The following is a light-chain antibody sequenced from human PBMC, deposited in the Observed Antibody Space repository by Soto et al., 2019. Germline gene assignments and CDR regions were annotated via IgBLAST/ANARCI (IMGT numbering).Light chain of an antibody. CDR2: WAA. J-gene: IGKJ1*01. Sequence: DIQMTQSPSTLSASVGDRVTLTCRASQSMSDWLAWYQQKPGKAPDLLIYWAASLESGGPSRFTGSGSGTEFTLTISRLQPEDSATYYCQQYYGDPWTFGQGTEVEVK. CDR1: QSMSDW. CDR3: QQYYGDPWT. V-gene: IGKV1-5*03.